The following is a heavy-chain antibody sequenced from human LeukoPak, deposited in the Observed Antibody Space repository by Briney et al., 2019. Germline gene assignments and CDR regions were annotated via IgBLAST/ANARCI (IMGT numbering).Heavy chain of an antibody. CDR1: GGSISSTSYY. CDR2: IYYSGST. D-gene: IGHD6-6*01. V-gene: IGHV4-39*01. Sequence: KPSETLSLTCTVSGGSISSTSYYWGWVRQPPGKGLEWIGNIYYSGSTYYNPSLKSRVTISLDTSKNQFSLKLSSVTAADTAVYYCARRDIAARLNWFDPWGQGTLVTVSS. J-gene: IGHJ5*02. CDR3: ARRDIAARLNWFDP.